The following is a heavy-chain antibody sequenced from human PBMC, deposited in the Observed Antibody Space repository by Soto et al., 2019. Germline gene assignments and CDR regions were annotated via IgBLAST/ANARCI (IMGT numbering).Heavy chain of an antibody. CDR2: ISAYNGNT. CDR3: ARAHLPTNDYYGMDV. Sequence: QVQLVQSGAEVKKPGASVKVSCKASGYTFTSYGMSWVRQAPGQGLEWMGWISAYNGNTNYAQKLQGRVTMTTDTSTTTAYMELRSLRSDDTAVYYCARAHLPTNDYYGMDVWGQGTTVTVSS. V-gene: IGHV1-18*01. CDR1: GYTFTSYG. D-gene: IGHD2-8*01. J-gene: IGHJ6*02.